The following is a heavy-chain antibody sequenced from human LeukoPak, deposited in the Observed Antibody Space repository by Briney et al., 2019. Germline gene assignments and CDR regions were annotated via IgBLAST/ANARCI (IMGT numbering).Heavy chain of an antibody. Sequence: ASVRVSCKASGGTFSSYAISWVRQAPGQGLEWMGRIIPIFHTTNYAQKFQGRVTITTEQSTSTAYMELSSLRSEDTAVYYCVRDIPGSSGYFNDAFDMWGQGTMVTVSS. D-gene: IGHD3-22*01. CDR3: VRDIPGSSGYFNDAFDM. CDR1: GGTFSSYA. CDR2: IIPIFHTT. V-gene: IGHV1-69*05. J-gene: IGHJ3*02.